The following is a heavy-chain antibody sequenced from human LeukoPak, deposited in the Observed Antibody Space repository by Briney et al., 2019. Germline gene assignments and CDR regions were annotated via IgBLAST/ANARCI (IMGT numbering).Heavy chain of an antibody. CDR1: GFTFDDYA. CDR3: ARGSGSYSYYFDH. CDR2: ISWNSGSI. J-gene: IGHJ4*02. Sequence: GGSLRLSCAASGFTFDDYAMHWVRQAPGKGLEWVSGISWNSGSIGYADSVKGRFTISRDNSKNTLDLQMNSLRAEDTAVYYCARGSGSYSYYFDHWGQGTLVTVSP. V-gene: IGHV3-9*01. D-gene: IGHD3-10*01.